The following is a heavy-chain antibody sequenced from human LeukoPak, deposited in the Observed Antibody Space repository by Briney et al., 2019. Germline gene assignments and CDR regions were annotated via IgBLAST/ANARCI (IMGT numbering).Heavy chain of an antibody. V-gene: IGHV1-2*02. J-gene: IGHJ4*02. Sequence: ASVKVSCKASGYTFTTYDITWVRQAPGQGLEWMGWINPDSGVTNNAQKFQGRVTMTRDTSISTAYMELSRLRSDDTAVYYCAGISSSWYGDGDYWGQGTLVTVSS. CDR2: INPDSGVT. D-gene: IGHD6-13*01. CDR1: GYTFTTYD. CDR3: AGISSSWYGDGDY.